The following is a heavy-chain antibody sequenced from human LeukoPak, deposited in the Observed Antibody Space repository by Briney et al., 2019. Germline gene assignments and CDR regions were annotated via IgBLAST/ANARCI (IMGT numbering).Heavy chain of an antibody. J-gene: IGHJ4*02. CDR1: GSRFTGSW. CDR2: IYPGDSDT. D-gene: IGHD5-24*01. CDR3: ARHHRDDGKTDY. V-gene: IGHV5-51*01. Sequence: GESLKISCKVFGSRFTGSWIGWVRQRPGQGLEWMAIIYPGDSDTKYSWAFEGQVTISADPSIDTAYLQWSSLKASDTAMYYCARHHRDDGKTDYWGQGTLVTVSS.